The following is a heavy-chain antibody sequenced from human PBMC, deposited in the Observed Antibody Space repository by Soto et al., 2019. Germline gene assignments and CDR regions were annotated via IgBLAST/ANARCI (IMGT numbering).Heavy chain of an antibody. CDR1: GFTFSSYA. D-gene: IGHD3-16*01. V-gene: IGHV3-23*01. J-gene: IGHJ1*01. Sequence: EVQLLESGGGLVQPGGSLRLSCAASGFTFSSYAMSWVRQAPGKGLEWVSAISGSGGSTYYADSVKGRFTISRDNSKNTLYLQMNSLRAEDTAVYYCAKDYRRRLGSLGIFLVEYFQHWGQGTLVTVSS. CDR3: AKDYRRRLGSLGIFLVEYFQH. CDR2: ISGSGGST.